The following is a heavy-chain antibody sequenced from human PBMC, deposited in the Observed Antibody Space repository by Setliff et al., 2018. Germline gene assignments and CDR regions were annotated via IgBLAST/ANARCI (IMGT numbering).Heavy chain of an antibody. CDR3: AISTLSICSGGSCPNAFDV. Sequence: ASVKVSCKASGYTFTNYGIAWVRQAPGQGLEWMGWISVHSGNTFYAPKFQGRVTMTTDTSTDTAYLDLRSLRSDDTAVYYCAISTLSICSGGSCPNAFDVWGQGTMVTVSS. D-gene: IGHD2-15*01. V-gene: IGHV1-18*01. CDR2: ISVHSGNT. CDR1: GYTFTNYG. J-gene: IGHJ3*01.